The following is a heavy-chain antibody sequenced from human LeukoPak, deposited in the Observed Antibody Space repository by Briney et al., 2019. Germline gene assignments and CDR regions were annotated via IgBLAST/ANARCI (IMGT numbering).Heavy chain of an antibody. D-gene: IGHD6-13*01. Sequence: GGSLRLSCAASGFTFSNYALSWVRQALGKGLEWVSCISYSGSTHYTDSVRGRFTISRDNPKNTLYLKMNSLRAEDTAVYYCAKSPGGSGIAYGLDVWGQGTTVTVSS. CDR3: AKSPGGSGIAYGLDV. J-gene: IGHJ6*02. CDR2: ISYSGST. V-gene: IGHV3-23*01. CDR1: GFTFSNYA.